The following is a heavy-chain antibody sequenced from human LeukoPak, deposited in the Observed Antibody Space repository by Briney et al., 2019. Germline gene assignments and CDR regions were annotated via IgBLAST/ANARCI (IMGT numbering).Heavy chain of an antibody. Sequence: GGSLRLSCAASGFTFSSYWMSWVRQAPGKGLEWVANIKQDGSEKYYVDSVKGRFTISRDNAKNSLYLQINSLRAEDTVVYYCAREPEHKPDYFEYWGQGTSVTVSS. CDR3: AREPEHKPDYFEY. CDR2: IKQDGSEK. J-gene: IGHJ4*02. D-gene: IGHD1/OR15-1a*01. CDR1: GFTFSSYW. V-gene: IGHV3-7*01.